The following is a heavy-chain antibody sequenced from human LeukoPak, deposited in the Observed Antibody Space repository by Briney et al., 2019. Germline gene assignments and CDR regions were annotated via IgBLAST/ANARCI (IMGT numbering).Heavy chain of an antibody. CDR1: GASITSSGYY. D-gene: IGHD6-13*01. CDR2: IYHSGST. V-gene: IGHV4-39*07. J-gene: IGHJ4*02. CDR3: ARVSYSSPPRGLDY. Sequence: SETLSLTCTVSGASITSSGYYWGWIRQPPGKGLEWIGSIYHSGSTYYNPSLTSRVTISVDTSKNQFSLKLSSVTAADTAVYYCARVSYSSPPRGLDYWGQGTLVTVSS.